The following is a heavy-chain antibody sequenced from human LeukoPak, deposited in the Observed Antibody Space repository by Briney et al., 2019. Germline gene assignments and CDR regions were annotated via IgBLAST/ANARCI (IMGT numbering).Heavy chain of an antibody. Sequence: ASVKVSCKASGYTFTGYYMHWVRQAPGQGLEWMGWINRNSGGTNYAQKFQGRVTMTRDTSISTAYMELSRLRSDDTAVYYCARSGGARLAARPFDYWGQGTLVTVSS. V-gene: IGHV1-2*02. J-gene: IGHJ4*02. D-gene: IGHD6-6*01. CDR2: INRNSGGT. CDR3: ARSGGARLAARPFDY. CDR1: GYTFTGYY.